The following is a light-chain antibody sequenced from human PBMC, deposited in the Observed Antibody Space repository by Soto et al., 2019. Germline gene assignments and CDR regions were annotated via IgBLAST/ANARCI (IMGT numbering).Light chain of an antibody. J-gene: IGKJ1*01. CDR2: AAS. CDR1: QSLLYNNTYNY. CDR3: QQYADYST. V-gene: IGKV2-28*01. Sequence: EIVMTQSPLTLPVTPGEPASISCRSSQSLLYNNTYNYLDWYVQQPGQATNLLIYAASTLKSGVPSRFSGSGSGTEFTLTISSLQPDDFATYYCQQYADYSTFGQGTKVDIK.